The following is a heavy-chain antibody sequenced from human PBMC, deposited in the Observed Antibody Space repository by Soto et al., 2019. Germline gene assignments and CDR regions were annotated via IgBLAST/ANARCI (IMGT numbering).Heavy chain of an antibody. V-gene: IGHV4-31*03. CDR1: GGSISSGGYY. CDR3: ARSYYYDSSGYYYYFDY. Sequence: SETLSLTCTVSGGSISSGGYYWSWIRQHPGKGLEWIGYIYYSGTTYYNPSLKSRVTISVDTSKNQFSLRLTSVTAADTAVYYCARSYYYDSSGYYYYFDYWGQGTLVTVSS. D-gene: IGHD3-22*01. J-gene: IGHJ4*02. CDR2: IYYSGTT.